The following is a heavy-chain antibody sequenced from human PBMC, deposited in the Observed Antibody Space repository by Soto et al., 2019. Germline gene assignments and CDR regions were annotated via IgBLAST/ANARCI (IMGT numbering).Heavy chain of an antibody. D-gene: IGHD3-10*01. CDR2: ISHDGSQK. J-gene: IGHJ1*01. Sequence: QVQLVESGGGVVQPGRSLGLSCAASGFTFNSFTMHWVRQAPGKGLEWVAVISHDGSQKYSADSVKGRFTISREDSKNTLYLRMSSQRVEETAIYCCATWEESYGHDWGQGTLVTVSS. V-gene: IGHV3-30-3*01. CDR1: GFTFNSFT. CDR3: ATWEESYGHD.